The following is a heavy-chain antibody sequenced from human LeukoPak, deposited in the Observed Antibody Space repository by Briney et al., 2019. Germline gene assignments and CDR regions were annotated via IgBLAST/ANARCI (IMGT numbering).Heavy chain of an antibody. V-gene: IGHV1-69*06. D-gene: IGHD2-8*01. CDR2: ITPIFGTA. Sequence: SVKVSCKASGGTFSSYAISWVRQAPGQGLEWMGGITPIFGTANYAQKFQGRVTITADKSTSTAYMELSSLRSEDTAVYYCASGCTNGVCYDWYYYYMDVWGKGTTVTVSS. J-gene: IGHJ6*03. CDR3: ASGCTNGVCYDWYYYYMDV. CDR1: GGTFSSYA.